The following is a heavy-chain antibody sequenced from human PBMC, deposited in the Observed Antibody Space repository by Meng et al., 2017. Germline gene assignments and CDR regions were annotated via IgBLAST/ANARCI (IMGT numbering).Heavy chain of an antibody. CDR2: IYYSGST. V-gene: IGHV4-59*12. D-gene: IGHD2/OR15-2a*01. CDR1: GGSISSYY. CDR3: ARVGSFLRDY. J-gene: IGHJ4*02. Sequence: QVQLQESGPGLVKPSETLSLTCTVSGGSISSYYWSWIRQPPGKGLEWIGYIYYSGSTNYNPSLKSRVTISVDTSKNQFSLKLSSVTAADTAVYYCARVGSFLRDYWGQGTLVTVSS.